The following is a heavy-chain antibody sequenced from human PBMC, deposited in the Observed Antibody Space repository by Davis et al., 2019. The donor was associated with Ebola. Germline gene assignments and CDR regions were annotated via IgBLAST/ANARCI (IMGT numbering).Heavy chain of an antibody. CDR2: ISGTGGST. D-gene: IGHD5-12*01. CDR1: GFTFSSYS. J-gene: IGHJ6*03. CDR3: ASAPYSPQGYYYYYMEV. Sequence: GGSLRLSCAASGFTFSSYSMNWVRQAPGKGLEWVSAISGTGGSTYYADSVQGRFTISRDNSQNTVYLQMNSLRVEDTAVYYCASAPYSPQGYYYYYMEVWGQGTTVTVSS. V-gene: IGHV3-23*01.